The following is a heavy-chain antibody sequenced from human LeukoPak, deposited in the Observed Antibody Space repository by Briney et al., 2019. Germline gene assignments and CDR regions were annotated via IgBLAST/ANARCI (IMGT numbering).Heavy chain of an antibody. Sequence: SVKVSCKASGGTFSSYAISWVRQAPGQGLEWMGGIIPIFGTANYAQKFQGRVTITTDESTSTAYMELSSLGSEDTAVYYCATGYYGSSGYKYWGQGTLVTVSS. V-gene: IGHV1-69*05. CDR3: ATGYYGSSGYKY. D-gene: IGHD3-22*01. CDR2: IIPIFGTA. CDR1: GGTFSSYA. J-gene: IGHJ4*02.